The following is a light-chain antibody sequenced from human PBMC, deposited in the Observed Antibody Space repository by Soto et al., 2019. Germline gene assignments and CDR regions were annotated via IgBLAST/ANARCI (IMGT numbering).Light chain of an antibody. CDR2: DVT. J-gene: IGLJ2*01. Sequence: QSVLTQPRSVSASPGQSVTISCIGTSTDIGGYNFVSWYQQHPGKVPKLMIYDVTKRPSGVPDRFSGSKSGNTASLTISGLQTDDEADYYCSSYAGRYTLVLGGGTKLTVL. CDR3: SSYAGRYTLV. CDR1: STDIGGYNF. V-gene: IGLV2-11*01.